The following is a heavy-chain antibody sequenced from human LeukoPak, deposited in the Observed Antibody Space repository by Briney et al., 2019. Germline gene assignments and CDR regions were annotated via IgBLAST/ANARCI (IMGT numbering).Heavy chain of an antibody. CDR3: ARGYGSGSYPFDY. CDR2: INTNTGNP. D-gene: IGHD3-10*01. CDR1: GYTFTNFA. J-gene: IGHJ4*02. Sequence: ASVKVSCKTSGYTFTNFAMIWVRQAPGQGLEWMGWINTNTGNPTYAQGFTGRFVFSLDTSVSTAYLQISSLKAEDTAVYYCARGYGSGSYPFDYWGQETLVTVSS. V-gene: IGHV7-4-1*02.